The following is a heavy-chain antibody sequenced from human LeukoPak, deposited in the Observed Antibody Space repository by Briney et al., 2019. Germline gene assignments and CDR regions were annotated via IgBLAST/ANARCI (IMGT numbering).Heavy chain of an antibody. CDR1: GFTVSSNY. Sequence: GGSLRHSCAASGFTVSSNYMSWVRQAPGKGLEWGSVIYSGGSTYYADSVKGRFTIYRDNSKNTLYLQMNSLRAEDTDVYYCARDGKKWELLRYWGQGTLVTVSS. CDR2: IYSGGST. D-gene: IGHD1-26*01. V-gene: IGHV3-66*01. CDR3: ARDGKKWELLRY. J-gene: IGHJ4*02.